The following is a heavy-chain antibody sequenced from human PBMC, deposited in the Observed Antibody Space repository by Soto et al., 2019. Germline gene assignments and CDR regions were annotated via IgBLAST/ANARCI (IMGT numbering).Heavy chain of an antibody. CDR3: VRSGDNYNLLDY. CDR1: VFTFSDHY. V-gene: IGHV3-11*06. CDR2: SSNSGSFT. D-gene: IGHD1-1*01. J-gene: IGHJ4*02. Sequence: PRGSLRLSCSASVFTFSDHYMSWGRQAPRKGLEWIGYSSNSGSFTRYADSVKGRFSISRDNAKNSLYLQINSLRGDDTATYFCVRSGDNYNLLDYWGQGTPVTVSS.